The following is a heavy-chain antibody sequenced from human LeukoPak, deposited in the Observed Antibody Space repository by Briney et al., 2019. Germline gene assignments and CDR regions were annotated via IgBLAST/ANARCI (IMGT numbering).Heavy chain of an antibody. Sequence: AETLPLTCAVSGGSFSGYYWSWIRQPPGKGLEWIGEVNHSGSTNYNPSLKSRVTISVDTSRSQFSLKLSSVTAADTAVYSCARGRGYSYGSHWYFDLWGRGTLVTVSS. D-gene: IGHD5-18*01. J-gene: IGHJ2*01. CDR2: VNHSGST. CDR1: GGSFSGYY. V-gene: IGHV4-34*01. CDR3: ARGRGYSYGSHWYFDL.